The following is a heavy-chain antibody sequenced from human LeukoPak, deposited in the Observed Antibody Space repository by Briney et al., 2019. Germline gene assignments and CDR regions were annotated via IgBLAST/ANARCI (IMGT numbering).Heavy chain of an antibody. CDR2: IKQDGSEK. Sequence: XXASGFTFSSYWMSWVRQAPGKGLEWVANIKQDGSEKYYVDSVKGRFTISRDNAKNSLYLQMNSLRAEDTAVYYCARDVLSYGSGSYPLDYWGQGTLVTVSS. D-gene: IGHD3-10*01. J-gene: IGHJ4*02. CDR1: GFTFSSYW. V-gene: IGHV3-7*01. CDR3: ARDVLSYGSGSYPLDY.